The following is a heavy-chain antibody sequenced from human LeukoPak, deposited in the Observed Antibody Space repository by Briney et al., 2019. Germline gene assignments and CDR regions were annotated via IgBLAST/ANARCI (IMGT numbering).Heavy chain of an antibody. Sequence: ASVKVSCKASGYTFTGYYMHWVRRAPGQGLEWMGWINPNSGGTNYAQKFQGRVTMTRDTSISTAYMELSRLRSDDTAVYYCARDRQLERRYYAFDIWGQGTMVTVSS. CDR3: ARDRQLERRYYAFDI. CDR2: INPNSGGT. J-gene: IGHJ3*02. CDR1: GYTFTGYY. V-gene: IGHV1-2*02. D-gene: IGHD1-1*01.